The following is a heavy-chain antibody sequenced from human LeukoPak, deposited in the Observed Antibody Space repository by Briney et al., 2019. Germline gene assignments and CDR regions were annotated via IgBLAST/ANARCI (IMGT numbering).Heavy chain of an antibody. V-gene: IGHV3-30*18. D-gene: IGHD3-22*01. CDR2: ISDDGNDQ. CDR1: GFIFSSFG. J-gene: IGHJ5*02. CDR3: AKDWGQDSSGYSYLVLDP. Sequence: GRSLRLSCATSGFIFSSFGMHWVRQAPGTGLEWLTLISDDGNDQYYIDSVRGRFTISRDNSNSTLYLQMNSLRPEDSAVYYCAKDWGQDSSGYSYLVLDPWGQGTLVTVSS.